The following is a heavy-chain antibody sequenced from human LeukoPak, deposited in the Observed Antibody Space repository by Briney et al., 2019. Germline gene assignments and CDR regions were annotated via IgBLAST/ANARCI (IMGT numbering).Heavy chain of an antibody. D-gene: IGHD3-22*01. CDR2: IYYSGST. CDR3: ARDPMTDAFDI. J-gene: IGHJ3*02. Sequence: SETLSLTCTVSGGSISSYYWSWIRQPPGKGLEWIGYIYYSGSTNYNPSLKSRVTISVDTSKNQFSLRLSSVTAADTAVYYCARDPMTDAFDIWGQGTMVTVSS. CDR1: GGSISSYY. V-gene: IGHV4-59*01.